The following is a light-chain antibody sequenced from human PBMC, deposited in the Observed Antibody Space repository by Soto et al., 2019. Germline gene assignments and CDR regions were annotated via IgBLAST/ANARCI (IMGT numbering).Light chain of an antibody. CDR3: QQYKYWPLA. V-gene: IGKV3-15*01. J-gene: IGKJ4*01. CDR2: GAS. CDR1: RSISSG. Sequence: IELTQSPGTLSLSPGEGATLSCRASRSISSGFPWYQQKPGRAPRLLIYGASTRATDIPARFSGSGSGTEFTLTISSLQSEDFAIYYCQQYKYWPLASGGRTKV.